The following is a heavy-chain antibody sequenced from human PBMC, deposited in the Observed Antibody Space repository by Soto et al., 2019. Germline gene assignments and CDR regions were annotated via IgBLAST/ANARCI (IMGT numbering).Heavy chain of an antibody. CDR2: IRGGGVTT. J-gene: IGHJ6*02. Sequence: EVQLLESGGDLVQPGGSLRLSCAASGFTFSSYVMSWVRQAPGKGLEWVSVIRGGGVTTYYADYVKGRITISRENSKNTLDLQINSLRAEDKAVYYCAKEISTSSHYSGMDVWGPGNTVTVSS. D-gene: IGHD3-16*01. V-gene: IGHV3-23*01. CDR3: AKEISTSSHYSGMDV. CDR1: GFTFSSYV.